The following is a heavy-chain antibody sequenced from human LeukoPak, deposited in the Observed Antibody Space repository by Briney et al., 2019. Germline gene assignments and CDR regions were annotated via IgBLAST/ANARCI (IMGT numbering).Heavy chain of an antibody. CDR2: LRGDGET. D-gene: IGHD3-16*01. Sequence: PGGSLRLSCAASGFTFSSYAMSWFRQPPARGLEGVSSLRGDGETFYADSVKGRFTLSRDESRNTVYLQMNNLRVEDTAIFYCAKASWVSSPDAVLWGQGILVTVSS. CDR1: GFTFSSYA. V-gene: IGHV3-23*01. J-gene: IGHJ4*02. CDR3: AKASWVSSPDAVL.